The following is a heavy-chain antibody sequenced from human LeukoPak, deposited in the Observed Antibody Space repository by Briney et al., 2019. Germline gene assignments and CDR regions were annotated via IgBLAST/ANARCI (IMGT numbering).Heavy chain of an antibody. CDR2: SYTFGTT. CDR1: VGSMSSYY. V-gene: IGHV4-4*07. J-gene: IGHJ4*02. CDR3: ARSVAYSTGFDY. D-gene: IGHD2-15*01. Sequence: SETLSLTCTVSVGSMSSYYWSWIPQRDGMELVGSGSSYTFGTTNYNPSLKSLVTVSLDESRNQFSLERSSVTAADTAVYYCARSVAYSTGFDYWGLGTLATVSS.